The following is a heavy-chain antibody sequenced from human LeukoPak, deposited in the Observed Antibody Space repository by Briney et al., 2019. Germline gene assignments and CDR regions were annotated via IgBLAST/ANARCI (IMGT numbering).Heavy chain of an antibody. J-gene: IGHJ6*03. V-gene: IGHV1-2*02. Sequence: ASVKVSCKASGYTFTGYYMHWVRQAPGQGLEWMGWINPNSGGTNYAQKFQGRVTMTRDTSISTAYMELSRLRSDDTAVYYCARDDYDDSSGQIYYYYYMDVWGKGTTVTVSS. CDR2: INPNSGGT. CDR1: GYTFTGYY. D-gene: IGHD3-22*01. CDR3: ARDDYDDSSGQIYYYYYMDV.